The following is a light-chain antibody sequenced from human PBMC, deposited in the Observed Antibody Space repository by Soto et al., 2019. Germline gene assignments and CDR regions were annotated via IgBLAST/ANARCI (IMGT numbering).Light chain of an antibody. CDR3: QQYNDWPLT. V-gene: IGKV3-15*01. CDR1: QSVNSN. J-gene: IGKJ4*01. Sequence: KVMTQSPATLSVSPGERATLSCRASQSVNSNLAWYQQKPGQAPRLLLYGASTRAIGIPARFSGSASGREFTLTISSLQSEDSAVYYCQQYNDWPLTFGGGTKVEI. CDR2: GAS.